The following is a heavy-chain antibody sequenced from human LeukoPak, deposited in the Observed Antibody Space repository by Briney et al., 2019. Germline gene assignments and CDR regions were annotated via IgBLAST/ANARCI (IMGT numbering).Heavy chain of an antibody. CDR1: GVSISSYY. V-gene: IGHV4-59*12. D-gene: IGHD4-11*01. CDR3: ARGYDYKLSGGWFDP. Sequence: SETLSLTCTVSGVSISSYYWSWIRQPPGKGLEWIGYIYYSGSTYYNPSLKSRVTISVDTSKNQFSLKLSSVTAADTAVYYCARGYDYKLSGGWFDPWGQGTLVTVSS. J-gene: IGHJ5*02. CDR2: IYYSGST.